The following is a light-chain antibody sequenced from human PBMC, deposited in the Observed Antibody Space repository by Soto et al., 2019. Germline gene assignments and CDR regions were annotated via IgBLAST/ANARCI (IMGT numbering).Light chain of an antibody. V-gene: IGKV3-20*01. Sequence: EIVLTQSPGTLSLSPGERATLSCWASQSVSSNYLAWYQQKPGQAPKLLIYDASSRATGIPDRFSGSGSGTEFTLTISSLQSEDFAVYYCQQYNNWPPITFGQGTRLEIK. CDR2: DAS. CDR3: QQYNNWPPIT. J-gene: IGKJ5*01. CDR1: QSVSSNY.